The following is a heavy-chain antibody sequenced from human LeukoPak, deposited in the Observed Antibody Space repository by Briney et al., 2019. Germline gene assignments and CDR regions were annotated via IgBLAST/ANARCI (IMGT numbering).Heavy chain of an antibody. D-gene: IGHD3-10*01. V-gene: IGHV1-18*01. CDR3: ARGPPLLWFGEARSWFNP. CDR2: ISAYNGNT. CDR1: GYTFTSYG. J-gene: IGHJ5*02. Sequence: ASVKVSCKASGYTFTSYGISWVRQAPGQGLEWMGWISAYNGNTNYAQKLQGRVTMTTDTSTSTAYMELRSLRSDDTAVYYCARGPPLLWFGEARSWFNPWGQGTLVTVSS.